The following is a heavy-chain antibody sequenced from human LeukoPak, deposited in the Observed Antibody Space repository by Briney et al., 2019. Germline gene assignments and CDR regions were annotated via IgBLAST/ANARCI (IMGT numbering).Heavy chain of an antibody. D-gene: IGHD2/OR15-2a*01. CDR2: IYSSGTT. V-gene: IGHV3-53*01. Sequence: GGSLRLSCAASGFTVSSDYMSWVRQAPGKGLEWVSVIYSSGTTYYADSVKGRFTISRDNSKNTLYLQMNSLRGEDTAVYYCARVLSVSYCDSWGQGTLVTVSS. CDR1: GFTVSSDY. CDR3: ARVLSVSYCDS. J-gene: IGHJ4*02.